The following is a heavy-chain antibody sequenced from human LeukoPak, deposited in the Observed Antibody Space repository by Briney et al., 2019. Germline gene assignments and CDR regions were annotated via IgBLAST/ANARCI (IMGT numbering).Heavy chain of an antibody. CDR2: INWNSDSI. J-gene: IGHJ4*02. CDR1: GFTFDDYA. V-gene: IGHV3-9*01. D-gene: IGHD5-12*01. Sequence: GRSLRLSCAVSGFTFDDYAMHWVRQVPGKGLEWVSGINWNSDSIGYADSVKGRFTTSRDNAKNSLYLQMNSLRAEDAAFYYCAINGGGDSGYGNFDYWGQGTLVTVSS. CDR3: AINGGGDSGYGNFDY.